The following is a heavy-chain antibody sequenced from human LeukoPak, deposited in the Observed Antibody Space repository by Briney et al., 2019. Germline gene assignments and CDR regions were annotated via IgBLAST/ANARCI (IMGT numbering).Heavy chain of an antibody. V-gene: IGHV4-34*01. CDR2: INHSGTT. CDR3: AFLVVPAPIDYMDV. D-gene: IGHD2-2*01. CDR1: GGSFSGYY. J-gene: IGHJ6*03. Sequence: KPSETLSLTCAVYGGSFSGYYWSWIRQPPGKGLEWIGEINHSGTTKYNPSLKGRVTISVDTSKNQFSLKLSSVTAADTAVYYCAFLVVPAPIDYMDVWGKGTTVTVSS.